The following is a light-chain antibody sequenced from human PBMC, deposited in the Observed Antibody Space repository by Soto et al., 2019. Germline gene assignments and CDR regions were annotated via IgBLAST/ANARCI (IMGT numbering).Light chain of an antibody. CDR3: CSYTSSDIYV. V-gene: IGLV2-14*03. CDR1: SSDVGGYNY. Sequence: QSALTQPASVSGSPGQSVTISCTGTSSDVGGYNYVSWYQQHPGKAPKLMIYDVGNRPSGVSNRFSGSESGNTASLTISGLQAEDEADYYCCSYTSSDIYVFGTGTKLTVL. CDR2: DVG. J-gene: IGLJ1*01.